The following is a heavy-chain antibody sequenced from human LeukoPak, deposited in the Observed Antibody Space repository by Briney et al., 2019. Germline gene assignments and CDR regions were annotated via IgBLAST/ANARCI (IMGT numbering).Heavy chain of an antibody. CDR3: ARWVDS. CDR2: IYYAGST. J-gene: IGHJ4*02. Sequence: SETLSLTCTVSGGSTSSAGYYWSWIRQYPGKGLEWIGYIYYAGSTYHNPSLKSRVTISVDTSKNQFSLKLSSVTATDTAVYYCARWVDSWGQGTLVTVSS. CDR1: GGSTSSAGYY. V-gene: IGHV4-31*03.